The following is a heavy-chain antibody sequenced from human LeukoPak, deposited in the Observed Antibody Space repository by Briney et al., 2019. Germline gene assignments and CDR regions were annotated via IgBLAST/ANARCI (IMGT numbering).Heavy chain of an antibody. CDR2: MYLSGTT. Sequence: SGTLSLTCTVSGDSINSLDLWSWVRQPPGKGLAWIGEMYLSGTTHSNPSVKSRVTISIDKSKNQFFLNLSSVTPADTAVYYCAGLVGRYSSGLYYYYFDYWGQGTLVTVSS. D-gene: IGHD3-22*01. V-gene: IGHV4-4*02. CDR1: GDSINSLDL. J-gene: IGHJ4*02. CDR3: AGLVGRYSSGLYYYYFDY.